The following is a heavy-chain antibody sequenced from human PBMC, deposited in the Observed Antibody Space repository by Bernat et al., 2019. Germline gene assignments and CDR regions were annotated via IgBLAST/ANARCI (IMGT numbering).Heavy chain of an antibody. Sequence: EVQLVESGGGLVKPGGSLRLSCAASGFTFSNAWMSWVRQAPGKGLEWVCRIKSKTDGGTTDYAAPVKGRFTISRDDSKNTLYLQMNSLKTEDTAVYYCTTAEYGGGDCYIHFDLWGRGTLVTVSS. CDR3: TTAEYGGGDCYIHFDL. D-gene: IGHD2-21*02. CDR2: IKSKTDGGTT. V-gene: IGHV3-15*01. J-gene: IGHJ2*01. CDR1: GFTFSNAW.